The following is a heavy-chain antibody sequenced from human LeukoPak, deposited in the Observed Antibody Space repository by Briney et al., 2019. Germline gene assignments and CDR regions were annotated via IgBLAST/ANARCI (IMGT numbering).Heavy chain of an antibody. V-gene: IGHV4-39*01. J-gene: IGHJ4*02. CDR1: GGSISSSSYS. CDR3: ARHSSGWYYFDY. D-gene: IGHD6-19*01. Sequence: TSETLSLTCTVSGGSISSSSYSWGWIRQPPGKGLEWIGGIYYSGSTYYNPSLKSRVTISVDTSKNQFSPKLSSVTAADTAVYYCARHSSGWYYFDYWGQGTLVTVSS. CDR2: IYYSGST.